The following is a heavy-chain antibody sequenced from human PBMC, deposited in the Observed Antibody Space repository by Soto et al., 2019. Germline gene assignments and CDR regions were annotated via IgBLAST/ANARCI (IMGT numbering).Heavy chain of an antibody. Sequence: VGLCWRWIRQKPRKGLEWTGYIYYSGSTNYNRSLKSRVTISVDTSKNQFSLKLSSVTAADTAVYCCARVETSVYYLGIWGQRTLVTVYS. V-gene: IGHV4-61*08. D-gene: IGHD2-8*01. CDR1: VGLC. CDR3: ARVETSVYYLGI. CDR2: IYYSGST. J-gene: IGHJ4*02.